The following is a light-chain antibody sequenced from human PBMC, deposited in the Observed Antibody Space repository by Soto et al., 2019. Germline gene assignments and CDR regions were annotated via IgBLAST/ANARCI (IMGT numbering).Light chain of an antibody. V-gene: IGLV2-8*01. Sequence: QSALTQPPSASGSPGQSVTISCTGTSSDVGGYNYVSWYQQYPGRAPKLTIYEVTKRPSGVPDRFSGSKSGNTASLTVSGLQAEAEDDYYCSSYAASNNFYFVFGGGTKVTVL. CDR1: SSDVGGYNY. CDR2: EVT. J-gene: IGLJ3*02. CDR3: SSYAASNNFYFV.